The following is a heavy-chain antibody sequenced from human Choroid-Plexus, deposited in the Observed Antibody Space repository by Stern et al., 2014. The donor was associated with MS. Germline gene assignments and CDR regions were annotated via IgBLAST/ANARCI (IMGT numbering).Heavy chain of an antibody. CDR3: AKDRQYLTFFFDF. Sequence: VHLVESGGGVVQPGQPLRISCAASGFSFGSFGMHWVRQGQCQGLEWVVLISYDGSKDYADCEKRRFAISRDNSKNTLYLQMNSLRAEDTAVYYCAKDRQYLTFFFDFWGQGSLVTVSS. CDR1: GFSFGSFG. D-gene: IGHD2/OR15-2a*01. J-gene: IGHJ4*02. CDR2: ISYDGSK. V-gene: IGHV3-30*18.